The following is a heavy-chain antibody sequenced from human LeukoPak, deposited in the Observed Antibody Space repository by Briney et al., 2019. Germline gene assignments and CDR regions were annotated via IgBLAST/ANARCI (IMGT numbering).Heavy chain of an antibody. D-gene: IGHD4-17*01. CDR2: ISSSGSTI. J-gene: IGHJ4*02. CDR1: GFTFSSYE. Sequence: GGSLRLSCAASGFTFSSYEMNWVRQAPGKGLEWVSYISSSGSTIYYADSVKGRFTISRDNAKNSLYLQMNSLRAEDTALYYCAVSLYYGDYSYYFDYWGQGTLVTVSS. V-gene: IGHV3-48*03. CDR3: AVSLYYGDYSYYFDY.